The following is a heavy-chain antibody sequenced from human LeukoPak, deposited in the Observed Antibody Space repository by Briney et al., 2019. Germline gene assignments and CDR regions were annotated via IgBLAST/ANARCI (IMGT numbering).Heavy chain of an antibody. CDR3: ARISYDSSGYYDY. V-gene: IGHV3-74*01. D-gene: IGHD3-22*01. J-gene: IGHJ4*02. CDR1: GFTFSSYY. CDR2: IDSDGNVT. Sequence: GGSLRLSCAASGFTFSSYYIHWVRQAPGKGLVWVSRIDSDGNVTTYADSVKGRFTISRDNAKNTLYLQMNSLRAEDTAVYYCARISYDSSGYYDYWGQGTLVTVSS.